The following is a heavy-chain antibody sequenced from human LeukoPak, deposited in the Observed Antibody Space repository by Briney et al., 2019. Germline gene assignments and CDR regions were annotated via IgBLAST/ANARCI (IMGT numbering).Heavy chain of an antibody. J-gene: IGHJ5*02. V-gene: IGHV1-2*02. CDR1: GYTFTGYY. CDR3: ASRAVVSLIS. Sequence: ASVKVSCKASGYTFTGYYIHWARQAPGQGLEWMGWINPNSGGTNYAQKFQGRVTMTRDTSISTAYMELSRVRSDDTAVYYCASRAVVSLISWGQGTLVTVSS. CDR2: INPNSGGT. D-gene: IGHD3-22*01.